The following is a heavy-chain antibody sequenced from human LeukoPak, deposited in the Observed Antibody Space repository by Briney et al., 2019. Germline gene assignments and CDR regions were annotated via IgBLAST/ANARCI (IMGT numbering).Heavy chain of an antibody. V-gene: IGHV3-21*05. CDR3: ARDQGYYIPDY. Sequence: GGSLRLSCAASGFTFSSYSMNWVRQAPGKGLEWVSYISSSSSYIYYSDSVEGRFTISRDNARNSLYLQMNSLRGEDTAVYYCARDQGYYIPDYWGQGALVTVSS. J-gene: IGHJ4*02. CDR1: GFTFSSYS. CDR2: ISSSSSYI. D-gene: IGHD3-3*01.